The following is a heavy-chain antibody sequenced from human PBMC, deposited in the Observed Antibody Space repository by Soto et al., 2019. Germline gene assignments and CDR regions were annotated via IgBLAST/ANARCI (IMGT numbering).Heavy chain of an antibody. Sequence: ASVKVSCKVSGYTLTELSMHWVRQAPGKGLEWMGGFDPEDGETIYAQKFQGRVTMTEDTSTDTAYMELSSLRSEDTAVYYCATTQTETIGGGYYYYCGMDVWGQGTTVTVSS. CDR2: FDPEDGET. CDR3: ATTQTETIGGGYYYYCGMDV. V-gene: IGHV1-24*01. CDR1: GYTLTELS. D-gene: IGHD1-1*01. J-gene: IGHJ6*02.